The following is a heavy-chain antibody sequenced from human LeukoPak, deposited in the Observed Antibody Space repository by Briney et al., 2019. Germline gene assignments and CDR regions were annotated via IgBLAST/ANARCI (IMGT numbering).Heavy chain of an antibody. CDR3: ATIGDRRTGELYRIDY. D-gene: IGHD7-27*01. CDR1: GFTFSSYA. V-gene: IGHV3-30-3*01. CDR2: VSYDGSNK. Sequence: GGSLRLSCAASGFTFSSYAMHWVRQAPGKGLEWVAVVSYDGSNKYYADSVKGRFTISRDNSKNTLYLQMNSLRAEDAAVYYRATIGDRRTGELYRIDYWGQGTLVTVSS. J-gene: IGHJ4*02.